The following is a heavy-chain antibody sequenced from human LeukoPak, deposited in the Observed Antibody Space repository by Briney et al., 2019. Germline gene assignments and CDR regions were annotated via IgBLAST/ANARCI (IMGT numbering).Heavy chain of an antibody. J-gene: IGHJ4*02. CDR2: INPNSGGT. V-gene: IGHV1-2*02. CDR3: ARVVYSSSPSFDY. Sequence: ASVKVSCKXSGYTFTGYYMHWVRQAPGQGLEWMGWINPNSGGTNYSQKFQGRVTMTRDTSISTAYMELSRLRSDDTAVYYCARVVYSSSPSFDYWGQGTLVTVSS. CDR1: GYTFTGYY. D-gene: IGHD6-6*01.